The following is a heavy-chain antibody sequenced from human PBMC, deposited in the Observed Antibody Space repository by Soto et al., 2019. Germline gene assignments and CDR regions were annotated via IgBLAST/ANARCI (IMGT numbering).Heavy chain of an antibody. J-gene: IGHJ6*02. CDR3: ARGDGSSSWYTPRYYYYGMDV. D-gene: IGHD6-13*01. Sequence: GGSLSLSCAASGVTFSSYWMHWVRQAPGKGLVWVSRINSDGSSTSYADSVKGRFTISRDNAKNTLYLQMNSLRAEDTAVYYCARGDGSSSWYTPRYYYYGMDVWGQGTTVTVSS. CDR2: INSDGSST. CDR1: GVTFSSYW. V-gene: IGHV3-74*01.